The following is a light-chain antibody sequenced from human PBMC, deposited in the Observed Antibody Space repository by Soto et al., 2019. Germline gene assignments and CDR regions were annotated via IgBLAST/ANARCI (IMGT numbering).Light chain of an antibody. CDR2: LAY. V-gene: IGKV2-28*01. J-gene: IGKJ2*02. CDR3: RQALHAPGT. Sequence: DVVMTQSPLSLPVNPGEPASISCRSSQSLLYITGYNYVDWYLQKPGQAPQLLIYLAYNRASGVPARSSGSRAATDFTLKISRVGAEDVVVYYCRQALHAPGTFGQGTKLEIK. CDR1: QSLLYITGYNY.